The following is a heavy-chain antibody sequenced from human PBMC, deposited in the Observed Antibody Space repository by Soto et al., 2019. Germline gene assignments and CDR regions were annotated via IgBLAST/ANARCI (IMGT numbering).Heavy chain of an antibody. V-gene: IGHV1-69*06. CDR2: IIPIFGTA. CDR3: ARGRIAISLDWFDP. Sequence: VKVSCKASGGIFSTSAINWVRQAPGQGLEWMGGIIPIFGTANYAQMFQGRVTITADKSTHTAYMELSSLRSEGTAVYYCARGRIAISLDWFDPWGQGTLVTVSS. CDR1: GGIFSTSA. D-gene: IGHD6-13*01. J-gene: IGHJ5*02.